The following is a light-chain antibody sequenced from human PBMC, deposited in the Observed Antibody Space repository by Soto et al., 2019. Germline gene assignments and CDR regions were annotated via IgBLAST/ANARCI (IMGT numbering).Light chain of an antibody. J-gene: IGKJ2*01. CDR1: QSVSSIY. CDR3: QQYDRSSYT. Sequence: EIVLTQSPGTLSLSPGERATLSCRASQSVSSIYLAWYQQKPGQPPRLLIYVASSRATGIPDRFSGSGSGTDFTLTISRLEPEDFAVYYCQQYDRSSYTFGQGTKLEIK. CDR2: VAS. V-gene: IGKV3-20*01.